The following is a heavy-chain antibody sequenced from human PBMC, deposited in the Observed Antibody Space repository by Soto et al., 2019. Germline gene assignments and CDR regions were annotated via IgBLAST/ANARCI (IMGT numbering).Heavy chain of an antibody. Sequence: ASVKVSCKASGYTFTGYYMHWVRQAPGQGLEWMGWINPNSGGTNYAQKFQGRVTMTRDTSISTAYMELSRLRSDDTAVYYRARDYYDFWSGYYDYWGQGTLVTVSS. D-gene: IGHD3-3*01. CDR1: GYTFTGYY. CDR2: INPNSGGT. V-gene: IGHV1-2*02. J-gene: IGHJ4*02. CDR3: ARDYYDFWSGYYDY.